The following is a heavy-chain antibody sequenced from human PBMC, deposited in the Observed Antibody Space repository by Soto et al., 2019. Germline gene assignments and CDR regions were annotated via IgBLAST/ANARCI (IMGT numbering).Heavy chain of an antibody. D-gene: IGHD4-17*01. CDR1: GFTLSSYS. J-gene: IGHJ4*02. CDR2: ISSSSSYI. V-gene: IGHV3-21*01. CDR3: ARDTVTTKYYFDY. Sequence: GGSLRLSCAASGFTLSSYSMNWVRQAPGKGLEWVSSISSSSSYIYYADSVKGRFTISRDNAKNSLYLQMNSLRAEDTAVYYCARDTVTTKYYFDYWGQGTLVTVSS.